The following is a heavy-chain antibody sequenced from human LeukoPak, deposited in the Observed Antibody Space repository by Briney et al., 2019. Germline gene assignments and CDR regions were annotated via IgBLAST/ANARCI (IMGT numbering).Heavy chain of an antibody. CDR1: GFTFSTYA. J-gene: IGHJ4*02. CDR3: AKSDCGGDCHLLDY. CDR2: FGGSGGTI. V-gene: IGHV3-23*01. D-gene: IGHD2-21*02. Sequence: GGSLRLSCAASGFTFSTYAMSWVRQAPGKGLEWVSHFGGSGGTIYYADSVKGRFTISRDNSKNTLYLQMNSLRAEDTAVYYCAKSDCGGDCHLLDYWGQGTLATVSS.